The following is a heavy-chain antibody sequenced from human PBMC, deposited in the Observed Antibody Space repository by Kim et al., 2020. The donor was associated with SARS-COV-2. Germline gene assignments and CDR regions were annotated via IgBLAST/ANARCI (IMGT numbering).Heavy chain of an antibody. V-gene: IGHV4-34*01. CDR1: GGSFSGYY. D-gene: IGHD3-22*01. J-gene: IGHJ6*02. CDR2: INHSGST. Sequence: SETLSLTCAVYGGSFSGYYWSWIRQPPGKGLEWIGEINHSGSTNYNPSLKSRVTISVDTSKNQFSLKLSSVTAADTAVYYCARGGGHPPPHYYDSSGYPRVYYYGMDVWGQGTTVTASS. CDR3: ARGGGHPPPHYYDSSGYPRVYYYGMDV.